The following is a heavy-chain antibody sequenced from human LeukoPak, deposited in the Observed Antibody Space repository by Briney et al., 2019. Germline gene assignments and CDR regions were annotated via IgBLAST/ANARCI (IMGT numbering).Heavy chain of an antibody. J-gene: IGHJ4*02. CDR2: IIPIFGTA. Sequence: SVKVSCKASGGTFSSYGISWVRQAPGQGLEWMGGIIPIFGTANYAQKFQGRVTVTADESTSTAYMELSSLRSEDTAVYYCEYYRDSSGYYTDYFDYWGQGTLVTVSS. V-gene: IGHV1-69*13. CDR3: EYYRDSSGYYTDYFDY. CDR1: GGTFSSYG. D-gene: IGHD3-22*01.